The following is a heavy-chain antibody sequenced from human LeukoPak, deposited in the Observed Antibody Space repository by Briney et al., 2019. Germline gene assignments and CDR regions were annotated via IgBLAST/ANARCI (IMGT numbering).Heavy chain of an antibody. Sequence: GGSLRLSCAASGFTFSSYAMSWVRQAPGKGLEWVSDINGSGDRTYYADSVKGRCTISRDNSKNTLYLQMNSLRVEDTAVYYCARGLFLSGYLDAFDIWGQGTVVTVSS. CDR1: GFTFSSYA. CDR3: ARGLFLSGYLDAFDI. D-gene: IGHD3-22*01. J-gene: IGHJ3*02. V-gene: IGHV3-23*01. CDR2: INGSGDRT.